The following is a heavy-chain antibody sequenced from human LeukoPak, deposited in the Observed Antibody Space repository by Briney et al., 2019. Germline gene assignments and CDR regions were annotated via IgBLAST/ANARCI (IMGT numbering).Heavy chain of an antibody. Sequence: GGSLRLSCAASGFTFSSYGLSWVRQAPGKGLEWVSGISGTGGIIYYADSVKGRFTISRDNSKNTLYLQMNSLRAEDTAVYYCASSGRWLQFHDYWGQGTLVTVSS. V-gene: IGHV3-23*01. CDR3: ASSGRWLQFHDY. CDR1: GFTFSSYG. CDR2: ISGTGGII. J-gene: IGHJ4*02. D-gene: IGHD5-24*01.